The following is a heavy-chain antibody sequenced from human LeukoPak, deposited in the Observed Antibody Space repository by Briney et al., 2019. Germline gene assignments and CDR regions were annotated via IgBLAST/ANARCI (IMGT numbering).Heavy chain of an antibody. J-gene: IGHJ3*02. CDR3: ARDGAAAAYDAFDI. D-gene: IGHD6-13*01. CDR1: GFTFSSYW. Sequence: PGGSLRLSCAASGFTFSSYWMSWVRQAPGKGLGWVANIKQDGSEKYYVDSVKGRFTISRDNAKNSLYLQMNSLRAEDTAVYYCARDGAAAAYDAFDIWGQGTMVTVSS. CDR2: IKQDGSEK. V-gene: IGHV3-7*03.